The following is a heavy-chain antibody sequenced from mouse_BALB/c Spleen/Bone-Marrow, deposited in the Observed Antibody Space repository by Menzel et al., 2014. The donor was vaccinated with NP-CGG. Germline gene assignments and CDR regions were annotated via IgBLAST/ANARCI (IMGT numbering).Heavy chain of an antibody. J-gene: IGHJ2*01. D-gene: IGHD1-1*01. Sequence: EVQLQQSGPELVKPGASVKMSCKASGYTFTTYVMHWMKQKPGQGLEWIGYFDPYNDGTKYNEKFKAKATLTADKSSSTAYMQLSSLTSEDSAVYFCARSRYGSYYGYWGQGTPLTVSS. CDR1: GYTFTTYV. CDR3: ARSRYGSYYGY. V-gene: IGHV1-14*01. CDR2: FDPYNDGT.